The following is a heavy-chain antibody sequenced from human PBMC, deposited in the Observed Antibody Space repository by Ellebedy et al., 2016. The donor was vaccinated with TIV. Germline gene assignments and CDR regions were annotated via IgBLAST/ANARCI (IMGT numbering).Heavy chain of an antibody. J-gene: IGHJ5*02. CDR3: ARRGSYGDYAVQVNSWLDR. Sequence: PGGSLRLSCAASGFSFRSYWMSWVRQAPGKGLEWVANIYQDGSEKPYVDSVKGRFTISRDNTKNLLFLQMNSLRVDDTAMYYCARRGSYGDYAVQVNSWLDRWGQGTLVTVSS. V-gene: IGHV3-7*01. CDR1: GFSFRSYW. CDR2: IYQDGSEK. D-gene: IGHD4-17*01.